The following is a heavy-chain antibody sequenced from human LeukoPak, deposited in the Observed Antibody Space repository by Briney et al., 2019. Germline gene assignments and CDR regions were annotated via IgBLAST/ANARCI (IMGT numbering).Heavy chain of an antibody. J-gene: IGHJ4*01. V-gene: IGHV3-7*01. CDR3: ARDGTAPGLYFDL. Sequence: PGGSLRLSCEVSGFTFTDFWMNWVRQAPGKGPEWVASIRQDGSEKTYVDSVKGRFTISRDKPKNSLSLQLNGLRAEDTAVYYCARDGTAPGLYFDLWGQGTLVTVSS. CDR1: GFTFTDFW. CDR2: IRQDGSEK. D-gene: IGHD6-13*01.